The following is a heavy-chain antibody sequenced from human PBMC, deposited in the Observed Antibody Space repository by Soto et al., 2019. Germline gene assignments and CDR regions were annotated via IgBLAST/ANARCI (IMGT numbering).Heavy chain of an antibody. CDR2: ISGSGRST. CDR1: GFTFSSYA. Sequence: EVQLLESGGGLVQPGGSLRLSCAVSGFTFSSYAMSWVRQAPGKGLQWVSGISGSGRSTYYADSVKGRFTISRDNSKNTLYLQMNSRRADDTALYYCTTGFDPWGQGTLVTVSS. J-gene: IGHJ5*02. CDR3: TTGFDP. V-gene: IGHV3-23*01.